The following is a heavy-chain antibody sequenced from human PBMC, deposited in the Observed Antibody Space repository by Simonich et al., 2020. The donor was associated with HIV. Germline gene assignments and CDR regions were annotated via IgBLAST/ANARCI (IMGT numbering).Heavy chain of an antibody. D-gene: IGHD3-22*01. CDR3: ARVAFHNHDSRYFDD. Sequence: QVQLQESGPGLVKPSATLSLTCNVSGGSIRSYYWSWIRQPPGKGLEWIGYIYYRRRTNYNPPLKRRVTISIDTSESQFSLYLSSVTAADTAVYYCARVAFHNHDSRYFDDWGQGTLVTVSS. CDR2: IYYRRRT. V-gene: IGHV4-59*01. CDR1: GGSIRSYY. J-gene: IGHJ4*02.